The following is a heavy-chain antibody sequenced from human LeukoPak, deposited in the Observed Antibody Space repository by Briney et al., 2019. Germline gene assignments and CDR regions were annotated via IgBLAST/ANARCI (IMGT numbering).Heavy chain of an antibody. D-gene: IGHD4-11*01. Sequence: SVKVSCKASGGTFSSYAISWVRQAPGQGLEWMGGIIPIFGTANYAQKLQGRVTMTTDTSTSTAYMELRSLRSDDTAVYYCAITKGGYFDYWGQGTLVTVSS. CDR2: IIPIFGTA. V-gene: IGHV1-69*05. CDR3: AITKGGYFDY. J-gene: IGHJ4*02. CDR1: GGTFSSYA.